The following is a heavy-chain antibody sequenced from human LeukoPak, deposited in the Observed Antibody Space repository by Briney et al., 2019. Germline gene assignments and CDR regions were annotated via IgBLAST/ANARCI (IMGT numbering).Heavy chain of an antibody. CDR1: GGSFSGYY. CDR3: ARESFAARWD. D-gene: IGHD6-6*01. V-gene: IGHV3-7*01. CDR2: IKQDGSEK. J-gene: IGHJ4*02. Sequence: PSETLSLTCAVYGGSFSGYYWSWVRQAPGKGLEWVANIKQDGSEKDYVDSVKGRFTIFRDNAKNSLYLQMNSLTAEDTAVYYCARESFAARWDWGQGTLVTVSS.